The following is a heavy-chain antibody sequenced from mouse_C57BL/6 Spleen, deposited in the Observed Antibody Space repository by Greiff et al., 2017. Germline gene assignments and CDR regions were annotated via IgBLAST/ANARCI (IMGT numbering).Heavy chain of an antibody. D-gene: IGHD2-3*01. V-gene: IGHV1-39*01. CDR1: GYSFTDYN. J-gene: IGHJ2*01. CDR2: INPNYGTN. Sequence: VHVKQSGPELVKPGASVKISCKASGYSFTDYNMNWVKQSNGKSLEWIGVINPNYGTNSYNQKFKGKATLTVDQSSSTAYMQLNSLTSEDSAVYYYARGIYDGYSYYFDYWGQGTTLTVSS. CDR3: ARGIYDGYSYYFDY.